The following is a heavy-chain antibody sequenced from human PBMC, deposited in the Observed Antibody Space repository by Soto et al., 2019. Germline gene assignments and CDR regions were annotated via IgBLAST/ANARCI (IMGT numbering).Heavy chain of an antibody. D-gene: IGHD6-19*01. CDR2: ISFGGGST. V-gene: IGHV3-23*01. J-gene: IGHJ4*02. CDR1: GFTFGSYA. Sequence: EVQLLESGGGLVQPGGSLRLSCAASGFTFGSYAMTWVRQAPGKGLEWVSAISFGGGSTYYADSVKGRFTISRDNSKNTLYLKRAGLGAEDTAIYYGAPDSFRWGMAVAGNYWGQGTLVTVSS. CDR3: APDSFRWGMAVAGNY.